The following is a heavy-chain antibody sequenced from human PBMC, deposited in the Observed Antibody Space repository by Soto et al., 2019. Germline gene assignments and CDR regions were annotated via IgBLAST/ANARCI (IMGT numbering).Heavy chain of an antibody. CDR1: GFSFASFA. CDR2: ISGSDGKT. D-gene: IGHD3-3*01. Sequence: GGSLRLSCTTSGFSFASFAMTWVRQAPGKGLEWVATISGSDGKTYYADSVKGRFSISRDTSRNTLYLQMNSLRADETAIYYCAKWSYLDYWGQGTRVTVSS. V-gene: IGHV3-23*01. J-gene: IGHJ4*02. CDR3: AKWSYLDY.